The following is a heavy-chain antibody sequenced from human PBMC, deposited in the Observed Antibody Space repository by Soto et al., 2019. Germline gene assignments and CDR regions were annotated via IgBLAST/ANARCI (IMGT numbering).Heavy chain of an antibody. CDR1: GFTFRNFN. D-gene: IGHD3-9*01. Sequence: PGGSLRLSSAASGFTFRNFNMNWVRHAPGKGLEWVSSISRNSNYIYYADSVKGRFIISRDNAKNSLFLQLNSLRAEDTAVYYCAREGYSDILTGLAYYFDYWGQGT. CDR2: ISRNSNYI. V-gene: IGHV3-21*01. J-gene: IGHJ4*02. CDR3: AREGYSDILTGLAYYFDY.